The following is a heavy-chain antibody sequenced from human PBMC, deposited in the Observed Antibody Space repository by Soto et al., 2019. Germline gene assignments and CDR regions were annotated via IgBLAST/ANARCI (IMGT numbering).Heavy chain of an antibody. CDR1: GGSFSGYY. V-gene: IGHV4-34*01. J-gene: IGHJ4*02. D-gene: IGHD6-19*01. CDR3: ARGTAVAAHGGPDY. CDR2: INHSGST. Sequence: QVQLQQWGAGLLKPSETLSLTCAVYGGSFSGYYWSWIRQPPGKGLEWIGEINHSGSTNYIPSLKSRVTISVDTSKNQFSLKLSSATAADTAVYSCARGTAVAAHGGPDYWRQGTMVTVSS.